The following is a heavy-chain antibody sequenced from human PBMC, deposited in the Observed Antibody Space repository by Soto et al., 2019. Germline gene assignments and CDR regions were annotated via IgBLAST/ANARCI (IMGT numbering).Heavy chain of an antibody. D-gene: IGHD3-9*01. V-gene: IGHV1-69*13. CDR1: GGTFSSYA. Sequence: SVKVSCKASGGTFSSYAISWVRQAPGQGLEWMGGIIPIFGTANYAQKFQVRVTITADESTSTAYMELSSLRSEDTAVYYCARVQRPRGWFDPWGQGTLVTVSS. CDR3: ARVQRPRGWFDP. CDR2: IIPIFGTA. J-gene: IGHJ5*02.